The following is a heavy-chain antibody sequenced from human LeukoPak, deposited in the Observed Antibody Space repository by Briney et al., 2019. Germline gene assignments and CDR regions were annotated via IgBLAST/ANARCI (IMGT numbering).Heavy chain of an antibody. CDR2: IYSSGST. D-gene: IGHD4-23*01. J-gene: IGHJ4*02. V-gene: IGHV3-53*01. Sequence: GGSLRLSCAASGFNVSNNYMTWVRQAPGKGLEWVSLIYSSGSTYYADSVKGRFTVSRDNSKNTLYLQVNSLRAEDTAVYYCARRGDGGRSFDYWGQGTLVTVSS. CDR3: ARRGDGGRSFDY. CDR1: GFNVSNNY.